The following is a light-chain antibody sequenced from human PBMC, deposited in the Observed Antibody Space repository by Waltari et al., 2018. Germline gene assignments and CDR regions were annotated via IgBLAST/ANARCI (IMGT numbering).Light chain of an antibody. CDR1: QSVSSSY. CDR2: GAS. CDR3: QQYGSAPRT. Sequence: EIVLTQSPSTLSLSPGERATLSCRASQSVSSSYLAWYQQKPGQALRLLIYGASSRATGIADRFSGSGSGTDFTLTVSRLEPEDFAVYYCQQYGSAPRTFGQGTKVEIK. J-gene: IGKJ1*01. V-gene: IGKV3-20*01.